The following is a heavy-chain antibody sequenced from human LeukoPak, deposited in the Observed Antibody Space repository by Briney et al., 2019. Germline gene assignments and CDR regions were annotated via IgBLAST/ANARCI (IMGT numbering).Heavy chain of an antibody. CDR2: VKQDGTEK. D-gene: IGHD2-2*01. V-gene: IGHV3-7*01. Sequence: PGGSLRLSCVASGFRFGRDWISWVRQAPGKGLEWEACVKQDGTEKNYVVSVWGRFTVSVDNGKNSLYLQMNSLRAEDTAKYYCATLDSTKSVLWGRGTAVIVSS. CDR1: GFRFGRDW. J-gene: IGHJ1*01. CDR3: ATLDSTKSVL.